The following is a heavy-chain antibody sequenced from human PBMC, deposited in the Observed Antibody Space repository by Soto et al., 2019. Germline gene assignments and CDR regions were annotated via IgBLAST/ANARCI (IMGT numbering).Heavy chain of an antibody. CDR3: ARGHYYDSSGYRPNYYYYYGMDV. CDR2: INPNSGGT. V-gene: IGHV1-2*02. Sequence: VASVQVSCKASGYTFTGYYMHWVRQAPGQGLEWMGWINPNSGGTNYAQKFQGRVTMTRDTSISTAYMELSRLRSDDTAVYYCARGHYYDSSGYRPNYYYYYGMDVWGQGTTVTVSS. J-gene: IGHJ6*02. CDR1: GYTFTGYY. D-gene: IGHD3-22*01.